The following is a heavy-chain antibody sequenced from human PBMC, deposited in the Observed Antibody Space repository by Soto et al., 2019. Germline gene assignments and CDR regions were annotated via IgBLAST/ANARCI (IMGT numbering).Heavy chain of an antibody. Sequence: KGDRKGAGYAFSRDGIGWLRKKTEQGLEWMGWISAYNGNTNYAQKLQGRVTMTTDTSTSTAYMELRSLRSDDTAVYYCARGGYSSRLHTQILTLFVSGGQGFLVT. V-gene: IGHV1-18*01. CDR1: GYAFSRDG. D-gene: IGHD6-19*01. J-gene: IGHJ1*01. CDR2: ISAYNGNT. CDR3: ARGGYSSRLHTQILTLFVS.